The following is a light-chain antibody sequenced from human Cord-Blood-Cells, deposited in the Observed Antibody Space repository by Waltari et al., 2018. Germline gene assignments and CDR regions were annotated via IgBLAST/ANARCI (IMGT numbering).Light chain of an antibody. Sequence: DIQMTQSPSTLSASVGDRVTITCRASQSISSWLAWYQQKPGKAPKLLIYKASSLDSGVPSRFSGSGSGTEFTLTISSLQPDDFATYYCQQYNSDSTFGQGTKVEIK. CDR1: QSISSW. CDR3: QQYNSDST. CDR2: KAS. J-gene: IGKJ1*01. V-gene: IGKV1-5*03.